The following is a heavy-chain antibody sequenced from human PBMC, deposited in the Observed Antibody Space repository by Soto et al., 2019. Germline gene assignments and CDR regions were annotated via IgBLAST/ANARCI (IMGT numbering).Heavy chain of an antibody. J-gene: IGHJ4*02. V-gene: IGHV3-23*01. CDR2: ISGSGGST. D-gene: IGHD3-10*01. CDR1: GFTFSSYA. Sequence: GGSLRLSCAASGFTFSSYAMSWVRQAPGKGLEWVSAISGSGGSTYYADSVKGRFTISRDNSKNTLYLQMNSLRAEDTAVYYCALGIGGSGSYYKIPDLNQHYFDYWGQGTQVTVSS. CDR3: ALGIGGSGSYYKIPDLNQHYFDY.